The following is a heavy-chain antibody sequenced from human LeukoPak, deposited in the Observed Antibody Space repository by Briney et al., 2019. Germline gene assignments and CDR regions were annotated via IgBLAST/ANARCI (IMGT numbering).Heavy chain of an antibody. CDR3: ARDPPLYDSSGYYSESDY. J-gene: IGHJ4*02. CDR1: GGTFSSYA. D-gene: IGHD3-22*01. V-gene: IGHV1-69*13. CDR2: IIPIFGTA. Sequence: ASVKVSCKASGGTFSSYAISWVRQAPGQGLEWMGGIIPIFGTANYAQKFQGRVTITADESTSTAYMELSSLRSEDTAVYYCARDPPLYDSSGYYSESDYWGQGTLVTVSS.